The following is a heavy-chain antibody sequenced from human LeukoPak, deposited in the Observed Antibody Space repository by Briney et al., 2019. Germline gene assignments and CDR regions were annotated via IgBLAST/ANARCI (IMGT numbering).Heavy chain of an antibody. CDR2: IYHSGST. CDR1: GGSISSYY. CDR3: ARSPVSYYYYYYMDV. V-gene: IGHV4-59*12. Sequence: PSETLSLTCTVSGGSISSYYWSWIRQPPGKGLEWIAYIYHSGSTNYNPSLKSRVTISVDTSKNQFSLKLSSVTAADTAVYYCARSPVSYYYYYYMDVWGKGTTVTISS. J-gene: IGHJ6*03.